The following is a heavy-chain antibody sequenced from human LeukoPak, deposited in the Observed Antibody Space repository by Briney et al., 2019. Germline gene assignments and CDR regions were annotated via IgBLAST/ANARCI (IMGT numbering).Heavy chain of an antibody. CDR3: ARETLLRFSEWLPPTGGMDV. J-gene: IGHJ6*02. CDR2: ISSSSSYI. D-gene: IGHD3-3*01. Sequence: GGSLRLSCAASGFTFSSYWMSWVRQAPGKGLEWVSSISSSSSYIYYADSVKGRFTISRDNAKNSLYLQMNSLRAEDTAVYYCARETLLRFSEWLPPTGGMDVWGQGTTVTVSS. CDR1: GFTFSSYW. V-gene: IGHV3-21*01.